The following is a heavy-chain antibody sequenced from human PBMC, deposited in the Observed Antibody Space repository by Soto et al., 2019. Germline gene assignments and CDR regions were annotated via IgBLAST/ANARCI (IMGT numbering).Heavy chain of an antibody. CDR3: AKGFGNHGAFDY. D-gene: IGHD3-16*01. CDR1: GFSFSTYG. J-gene: IGHJ4*02. Sequence: QVHLVESGGGVVQPGRSLRLSCAASGFSFSTYGMHWVRQAPGKGLEWVAFISNDGSKKYYADSVKGRFTISRDNSKNTLYVQMTGLSAEDTAVYYGAKGFGNHGAFDYWGQGTLVTVSS. V-gene: IGHV3-30*18. CDR2: ISNDGSKK.